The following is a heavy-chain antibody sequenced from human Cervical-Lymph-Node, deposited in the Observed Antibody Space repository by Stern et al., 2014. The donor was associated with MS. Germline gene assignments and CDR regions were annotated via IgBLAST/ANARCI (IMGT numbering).Heavy chain of an antibody. CDR1: GGPISSGTYY. J-gene: IGHJ4*02. Sequence: QVQLQESGPGLVKPSQTLSLTCTVSGGPISSGTYYWSWIRQPAGKGLEWIGRIYTSGGTAYTSSLKSRVTISVDMSKNQLSLSRPHVTAADTAVYYCARGRNGFGYDSWGQGTLATVSP. V-gene: IGHV4-61*02. CDR2: IYTSGGT. CDR3: ARGRNGFGYDS. D-gene: IGHD2-15*01.